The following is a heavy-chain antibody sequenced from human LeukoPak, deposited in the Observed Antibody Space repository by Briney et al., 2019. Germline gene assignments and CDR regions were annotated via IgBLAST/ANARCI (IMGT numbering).Heavy chain of an antibody. D-gene: IGHD5-12*01. Sequence: ASVKLSCKASGYTFTNYDINWARQAAGQGLEWMGWMNPNSGNTDYAQKFQGRVTITRNTPIKTAYMELRSLVSEDTAVYYCAGGTGSWLRLTRWFDHWGQGTLVTVSS. J-gene: IGHJ5*02. CDR1: GYTFTNYD. CDR2: MNPNSGNT. CDR3: AGGTGSWLRLTRWFDH. V-gene: IGHV1-8*01.